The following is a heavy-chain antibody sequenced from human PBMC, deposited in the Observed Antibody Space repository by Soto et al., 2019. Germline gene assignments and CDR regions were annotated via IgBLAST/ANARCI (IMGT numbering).Heavy chain of an antibody. CDR1: GFTINRYG. J-gene: IGHJ5*02. Sequence: ESGGGVVQPGRSLRLSCAASGFTINRYGMHWVRQSPGKGLEWVAVISYDGTNKDYVDSVKCRFTISRDISKNTVYLQMNSLRPEDTAVYYCAIFIVIQPEATFPWGQGTLVTVSS. CDR3: AIFIVIQPEATFP. D-gene: IGHD5-18*01. V-gene: IGHV3-30*03. CDR2: ISYDGTNK.